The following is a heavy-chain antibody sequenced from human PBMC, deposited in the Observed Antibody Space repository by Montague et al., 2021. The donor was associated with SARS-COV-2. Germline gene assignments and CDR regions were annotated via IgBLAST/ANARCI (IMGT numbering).Heavy chain of an antibody. CDR2: IYYSGYT. V-gene: IGHV4-39*01. CDR1: GGSITTTSHY. CDR3: ARLGPGPQGEES. D-gene: IGHD3-16*01. Sequence: SETLSLTCTVSGGSITTTSHYWGWIRQPPGKGLEWIGRIYYSGYTHYNPSLKTRLTLSVDTSTNQFSLKLGSVTAADTAVYHCARLGPGPQGEESWGQGTVVIVSS. J-gene: IGHJ5*02.